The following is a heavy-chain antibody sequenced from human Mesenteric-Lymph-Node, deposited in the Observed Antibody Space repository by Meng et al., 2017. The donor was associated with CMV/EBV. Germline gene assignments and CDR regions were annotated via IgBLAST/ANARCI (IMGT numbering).Heavy chain of an antibody. CDR3: ARGEGMYSSSWYSSSWFDP. D-gene: IGHD6-13*01. Sequence: SSGYYWGWIRQPPGKGLEWIGSIYYSGRTYYNPSLKSRVTISVDTSKNQFSLKLSSVTAADTAVYYCARGEGMYSSSWYSSSWFDPWGQGTLVTVSS. V-gene: IGHV4-39*01. CDR1: SSGYY. CDR2: IYYSGRT. J-gene: IGHJ5*02.